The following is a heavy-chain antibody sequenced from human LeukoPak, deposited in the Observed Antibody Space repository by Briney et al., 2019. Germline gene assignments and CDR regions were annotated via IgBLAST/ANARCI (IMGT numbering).Heavy chain of an antibody. CDR2: IYYSGST. D-gene: IGHD4-23*01. J-gene: IGHJ4*02. CDR3: ARDSYGGLYFDS. CDR1: GGSINSYY. V-gene: IGHV4-59*01. Sequence: PSETLSLTCTVSGGSINSYYWSWIRQPPGKGLEWIGYIYYSGSTNYNPSLKSRVTMSVDTSKNQFSLKLSSVTAADTAVYYCARDSYGGLYFDSWGQGTLVTVSS.